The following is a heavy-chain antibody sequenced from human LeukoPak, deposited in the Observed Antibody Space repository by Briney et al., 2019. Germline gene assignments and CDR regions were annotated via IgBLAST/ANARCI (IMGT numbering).Heavy chain of an antibody. CDR3: ARDLEAANTYYFDY. V-gene: IGHV3-66*01. D-gene: IGHD6-13*01. CDR1: GFTFSSYG. Sequence: GGSLRLSCAASGFTFSSYGMHWVRQAPGKGLKWVSIISSAGTTYYADSVKGRFTISRDNSKNTVYLQVNSLRDEDTAVYYCARDLEAANTYYFDYWGQGTMVTVSS. CDR2: ISSAGTT. J-gene: IGHJ4*02.